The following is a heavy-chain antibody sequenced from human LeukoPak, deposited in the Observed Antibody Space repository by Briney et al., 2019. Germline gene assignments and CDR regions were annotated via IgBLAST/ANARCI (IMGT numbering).Heavy chain of an antibody. CDR3: ATNDYGAETAFDI. D-gene: IGHD4-17*01. Sequence: GGSLRLSCAASGFTFSSYGMHWVRQAPGKGLEWVAVISNDGSNKYYADSVKGRFTISRDNSKNTLYLQMNSLRAEDTAVYYCATNDYGAETAFDIWGQGTMVTVSS. V-gene: IGHV3-30*03. J-gene: IGHJ3*02. CDR2: ISNDGSNK. CDR1: GFTFSSYG.